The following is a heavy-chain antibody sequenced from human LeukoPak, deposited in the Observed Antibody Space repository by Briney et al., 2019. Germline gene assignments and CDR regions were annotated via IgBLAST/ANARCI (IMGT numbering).Heavy chain of an antibody. CDR2: INGDGSST. CDR3: ARDGLPAARDI. CDR1: GFIFSQFW. J-gene: IGHJ3*02. D-gene: IGHD6-6*01. Sequence: PGGSLRLSCAGSGFIFSQFWMQWVRQVPGKGLVWVSRINGDGSSTNYADSAKGRFTISRDNAKNTLYLQMNSLRAEDTAVYYCARDGLPAARDIWGQGTMVTVSS. V-gene: IGHV3-74*01.